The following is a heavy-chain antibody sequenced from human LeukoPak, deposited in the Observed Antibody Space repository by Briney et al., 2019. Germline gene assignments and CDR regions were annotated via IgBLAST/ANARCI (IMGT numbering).Heavy chain of an antibody. D-gene: IGHD3-9*01. J-gene: IGHJ4*02. CDR1: DFTFNNQW. V-gene: IGHV3-74*01. Sequence: PGGSLRLSCAASDFTFNNQWVHWVRQAPGKGLVWVSRINPEETTTDYADSVKGRLTISRDNAKNTVYLQMNSLRADDTAVYHCARDMTGARDYWGQGTLVTVSS. CDR3: ARDMTGARDY. CDR2: INPEETTT.